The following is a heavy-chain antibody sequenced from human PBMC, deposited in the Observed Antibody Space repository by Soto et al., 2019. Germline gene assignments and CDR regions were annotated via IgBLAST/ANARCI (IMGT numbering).Heavy chain of an antibody. CDR2: MSVYNGNK. CDR1: GYTLNNYG. D-gene: IGHD3-10*01. V-gene: IGHV1-18*01. CDR3: ARVAIPLIRGLKVDFYSMDV. J-gene: IGHJ6*01. Sequence: SVKVSCKASGYTLNNYGITWVRQAPGQGLEWLGWMSVYNGNKNYAKKVQGRVSMTADTSTSTAHMELRSLQSDDTAVYFCARVAIPLIRGLKVDFYSMDVWGQGTTVTVSS.